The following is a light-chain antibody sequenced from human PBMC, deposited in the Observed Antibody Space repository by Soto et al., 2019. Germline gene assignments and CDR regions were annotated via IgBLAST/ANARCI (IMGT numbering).Light chain of an antibody. CDR2: EVT. CDR1: SSDVGSYNL. J-gene: IGLJ3*02. CDR3: CSYAGSSTWV. V-gene: IGLV2-23*02. Sequence: QSALTQPASVSGSPGQSITISCTGISSDVGSYNLVSWYQQHPGEAPKLMIYEVTKRPSGVSNRFSGSKSGNTASLTISGLQAEDEADYFCCSYAGSSTWVFGGGTKVTVL.